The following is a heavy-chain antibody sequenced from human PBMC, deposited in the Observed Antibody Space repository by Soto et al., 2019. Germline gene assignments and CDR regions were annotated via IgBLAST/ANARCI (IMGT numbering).Heavy chain of an antibody. CDR2: IDPSDSYT. CDR1: GYSFTSYW. CDR3: ARIRYWSSTYYYGMDV. D-gene: IGHD3-9*01. Sequence: PGESLKISCKGSGYSFTSYWISWVRQMPGKGLEWMGRIDPSDSYTNYSPSFQGHVTISADKSISTAYLQWSSLKASDTAMYYCARIRYWSSTYYYGMDVWGQGTTVTVSS. J-gene: IGHJ6*02. V-gene: IGHV5-10-1*01.